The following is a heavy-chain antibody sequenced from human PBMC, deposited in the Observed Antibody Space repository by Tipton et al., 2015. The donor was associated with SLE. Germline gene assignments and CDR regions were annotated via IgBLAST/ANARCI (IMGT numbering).Heavy chain of an antibody. CDR3: AIMQVVRASYYYMDV. CDR2: TFYSGST. D-gene: IGHD6-6*01. CDR1: GASISSSSSY. V-gene: IGHV4-39*01. J-gene: IGHJ6*03. Sequence: TLSLTCTVSGASISSSSSYWGWIRQSPGKGLEWIGSTFYSGSTYYSPSLKSRVTISVDTSKNQFSLKLSSVTAADTAVYYCAIMQVVRASYYYMDVWGKGTTVTVSS.